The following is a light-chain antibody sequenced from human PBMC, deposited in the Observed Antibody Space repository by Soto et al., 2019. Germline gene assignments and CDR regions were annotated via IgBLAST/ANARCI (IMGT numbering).Light chain of an antibody. V-gene: IGKV3-20*01. CDR1: QSVSKNY. J-gene: IGKJ5*01. CDR3: QQYGGSPPIT. Sequence: DILLTQSPGTLSCSPGERATLSCRASQSVSKNYLAWYQHRPGQAPRLLIYGAYSRAAGIPDRFSGIGSGTDLTLNISRLEPEDFAVYSCQQYGGSPPITFGQGTRLEIK. CDR2: GAY.